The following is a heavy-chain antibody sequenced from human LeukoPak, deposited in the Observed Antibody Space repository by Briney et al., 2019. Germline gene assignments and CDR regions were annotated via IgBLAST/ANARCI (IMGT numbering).Heavy chain of an antibody. D-gene: IGHD2-2*01. Sequence: SGTLSLTCSVSGGSISSSSYYWGWIRQPPGKGLEWIGSIYYSGSTYYNPSLKSRVTISVDTSKNHFSLKLSSVTAADTAVYYCARHWGSTSSGVDYWGQGTLVTVSS. J-gene: IGHJ4*02. CDR2: IYYSGST. CDR1: GGSISSSSYY. CDR3: ARHWGSTSSGVDY. V-gene: IGHV4-39*01.